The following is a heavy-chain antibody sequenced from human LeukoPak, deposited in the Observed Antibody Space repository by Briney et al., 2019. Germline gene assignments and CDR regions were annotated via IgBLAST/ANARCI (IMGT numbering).Heavy chain of an antibody. CDR2: IYYSGST. CDR1: GGSISSYY. V-gene: IGHV4-59*01. J-gene: IGHJ4*02. Sequence: PSETLSLTCTVSGGSISSYYWSWIRQPPGKVLEWIGYIYYSGSTNYNPSLKSRVTISVDTSKNQFSLKLSSVTAADTAVYYCARDEDSSGYSDYWGQGTLVTVSS. CDR3: ARDEDSSGYSDY. D-gene: IGHD3-22*01.